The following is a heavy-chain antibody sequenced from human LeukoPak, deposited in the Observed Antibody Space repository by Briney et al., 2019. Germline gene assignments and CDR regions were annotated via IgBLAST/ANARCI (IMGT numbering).Heavy chain of an antibody. CDR2: ISSDGSST. V-gene: IGHV3-74*01. Sequence: GGSLRLSCAASGFTFSSYWMHWVRHAPGKGLVWVSRISSDGSSTTYADSVKGRFTISRDNAKNMLYLQMNSLRAEDTAVYYCAKDCRDYVWGSYRYFDYWGQGTLVTVSS. CDR3: AKDCRDYVWGSYRYFDY. J-gene: IGHJ4*02. D-gene: IGHD3-16*02. CDR1: GFTFSSYW.